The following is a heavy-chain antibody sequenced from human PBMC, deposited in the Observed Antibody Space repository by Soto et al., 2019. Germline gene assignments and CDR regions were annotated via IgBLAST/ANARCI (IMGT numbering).Heavy chain of an antibody. V-gene: IGHV4-59*08. J-gene: IGHJ4*02. CDR3: ARHETLGVAAAGFDY. Sequence: QVQLQESGPGLVKPSETLSLTCTVSGGSISSYYWSWIRQPPGKGLEWIGYTYYSGSTNYNPSLKRRVTISVDTSKNQFSLKLSSVTAADTAVYYCARHETLGVAAAGFDYWGQGTLVTVSS. CDR1: GGSISSYY. D-gene: IGHD6-13*01. CDR2: TYYSGST.